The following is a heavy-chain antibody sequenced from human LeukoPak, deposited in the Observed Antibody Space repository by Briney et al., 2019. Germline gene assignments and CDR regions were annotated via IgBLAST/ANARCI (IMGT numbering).Heavy chain of an antibody. CDR3: ARGYCSGGSCYYWFDP. D-gene: IGHD2-15*01. V-gene: IGHV1-18*01. CDR2: ISAFNGNT. Sequence: GASVKVSCKASGYTFTSYGISWVRGAPGQGLEWMGWISAFNGNTNTAQKRQGRVTMTPDTSTSTASMWLSRLRSSDPAVHYCARGYCSGGSCYYWFDPWGQGTLVTVSS. CDR1: GYTFTSYG. J-gene: IGHJ5*02.